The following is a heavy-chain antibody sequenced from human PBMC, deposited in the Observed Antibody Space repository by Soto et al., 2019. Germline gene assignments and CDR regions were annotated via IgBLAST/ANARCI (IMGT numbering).Heavy chain of an antibody. CDR2: IIPIFGTA. Sequence: QVQLVQSGAEVKKPGSSVKVSCKASGGTFSNYAISWVRQAPGQGLEWMGGIIPIFGTASYAQKFQGRVTSTADESTSTAYMELSSLRSEDTAMYYCARWFGELLGYYYGMDVWGQGTTVTVSS. CDR1: GGTFSNYA. V-gene: IGHV1-69*01. J-gene: IGHJ6*02. D-gene: IGHD3-10*01. CDR3: ARWFGELLGYYYGMDV.